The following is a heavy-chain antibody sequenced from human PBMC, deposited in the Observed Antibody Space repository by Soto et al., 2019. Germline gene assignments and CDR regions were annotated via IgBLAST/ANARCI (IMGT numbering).Heavy chain of an antibody. Sequence: GGSLRLSCAASGFNVGSFAVNWVRQSPGKGLEWVSGISVSDAFIYYADSVRGRFSISRDASENILYLQMNSLRVDDTALYYCTRETVAGITGLDYWGPGTLVTVS. V-gene: IGHV3-23*01. J-gene: IGHJ4*02. D-gene: IGHD1-20*01. CDR1: GFNVGSFA. CDR2: ISVSDAFI. CDR3: TRETVAGITGLDY.